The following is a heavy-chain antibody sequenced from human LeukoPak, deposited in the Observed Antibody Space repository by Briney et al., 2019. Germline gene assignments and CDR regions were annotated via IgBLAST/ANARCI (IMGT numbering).Heavy chain of an antibody. CDR2: INHSGST. Sequence: SETLSLTCAVYGGSFSGYCWSWIRQPPGKGLEWIGEINHSGSTNYNPSLKSRVTISVDTSKNQFSLKLSSVTAADTAVYYCASGSRAPRSFSRVRFDYWGQGTLVTVSS. CDR1: GGSFSGYC. CDR3: ASGSRAPRSFSRVRFDY. J-gene: IGHJ4*02. V-gene: IGHV4-34*01. D-gene: IGHD3-10*01.